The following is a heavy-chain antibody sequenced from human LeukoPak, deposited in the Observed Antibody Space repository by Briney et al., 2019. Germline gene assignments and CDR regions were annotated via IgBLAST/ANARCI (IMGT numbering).Heavy chain of an antibody. CDR1: GFTFSSYS. CDR2: ISSSSSYI. Sequence: PGGSLRLSCAASGFTFSSYSMNWDRQAPGKGLEWVSSISSSSSYIYYADSVKGRFTISRDNAKNSLYLQMNSLRAEDTAVYYCARDGVGLQAFDIWGQGTMVTVSS. V-gene: IGHV3-21*01. J-gene: IGHJ3*02. CDR3: ARDGVGLQAFDI. D-gene: IGHD3-3*01.